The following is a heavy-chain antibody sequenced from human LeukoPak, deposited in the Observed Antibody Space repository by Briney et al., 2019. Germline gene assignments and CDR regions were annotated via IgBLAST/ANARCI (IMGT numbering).Heavy chain of an antibody. CDR3: ARVGGGTSGWYGLFDY. CDR1: GGSISSYY. J-gene: IGHJ4*02. D-gene: IGHD6-19*01. CDR2: IYYSGNT. Sequence: SETLSLTCTVSGGSISSYYWSWIRQPPGKGLEWIGYIYYSGNTNYNPSLKSRVTISVDTSKNQFSLKLRSVTSADTAVYYCARVGGGTSGWYGLFDYWGQGTLVTLSS. V-gene: IGHV4-59*01.